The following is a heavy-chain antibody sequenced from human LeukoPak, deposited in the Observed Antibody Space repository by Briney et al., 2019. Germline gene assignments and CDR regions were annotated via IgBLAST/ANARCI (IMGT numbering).Heavy chain of an antibody. CDR3: ARQGVYYSDSSAFYH. CDR1: GDRFTSYW. J-gene: IGHJ4*02. Sequence: GESLKISCKASGDRFTSYWVAWVRQKPGKGLELMGSIYPGDSDIRYSPSFQGQVTISADKSFTTAYLQWRSLKASDTAIYYCARQGVYYSDSSAFYHWGQGTRVTVSS. V-gene: IGHV5-51*01. D-gene: IGHD3-22*01. CDR2: IYPGDSDI.